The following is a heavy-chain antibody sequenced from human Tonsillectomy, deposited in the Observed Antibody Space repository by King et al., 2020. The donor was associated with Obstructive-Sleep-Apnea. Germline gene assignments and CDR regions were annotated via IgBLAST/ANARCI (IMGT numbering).Heavy chain of an antibody. CDR1: GFTFSSYG. V-gene: IGHV3-33*01. Sequence: VQLVESGGGVVQPGRSLRLSCAASGFTFSSYGMHWVRQAPGKGLEWVAVTWYDGSNKYYADFVKGRFTISRDNSKNTLYLQMNSLRAEDTAVYYCARESRGPTVLLVSSWQDYWGQGTLVAVSS. CDR2: TWYDGSNK. D-gene: IGHD6-13*01. CDR3: ARESRGPTVLLVSSWQDY. J-gene: IGHJ4*02.